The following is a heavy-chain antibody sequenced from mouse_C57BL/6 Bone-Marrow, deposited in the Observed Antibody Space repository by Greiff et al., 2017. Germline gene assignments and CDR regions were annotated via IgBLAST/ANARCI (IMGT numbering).Heavy chain of an antibody. CDR1: GYTFTSYW. V-gene: IGHV1-55*01. CDR3: ARWDPMITPYYFDY. Sequence: QVHVKQPGAELVKPGASVKMSCKASGYTFTSYWITWVKQRPGQGLEWIGDIYPGSGSTNYNEKFKSKATLTVDTSSSTAYMQLSSLTSEDSAVYYCARWDPMITPYYFDYWGQGTTLTVSS. J-gene: IGHJ2*01. D-gene: IGHD2-4*01. CDR2: IYPGSGST.